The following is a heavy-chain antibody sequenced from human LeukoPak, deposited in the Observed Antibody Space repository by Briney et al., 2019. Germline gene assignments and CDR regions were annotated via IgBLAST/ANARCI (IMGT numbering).Heavy chain of an antibody. J-gene: IGHJ6*03. Sequence: KPSETLSLTCAVYGGSFSGYYWSWIRQPPGKGLEWIGEINHSGSTNYNPSLKSRVTISVDTSKNQFSLKLSSVTAADTAVYYCARLYADVVTAKPGSGYYYYYMDVWGKGTTVTVSS. CDR2: INHSGST. CDR1: GGSFSGYY. V-gene: IGHV4-34*01. CDR3: ARLYADVVTAKPGSGYYYYYMDV. D-gene: IGHD2-21*02.